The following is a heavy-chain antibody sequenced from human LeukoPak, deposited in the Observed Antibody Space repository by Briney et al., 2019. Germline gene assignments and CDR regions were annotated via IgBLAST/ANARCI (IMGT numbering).Heavy chain of an antibody. CDR3: ATVVGVLGWFDH. D-gene: IGHD1-26*01. V-gene: IGHV4-31*03. CDR1: GGSISSGGYY. J-gene: IGHJ5*02. CDR2: IYYSGST. Sequence: SETVSLTCTVSGGSISSGGYYWSWIRQHPGKGLEWIGYIYYSGSTYYNPSLKSRVTISVDTSKNQFSLKLSSVTAADTAVYYCATVVGVLGWFDHWGQGTLVTVSS.